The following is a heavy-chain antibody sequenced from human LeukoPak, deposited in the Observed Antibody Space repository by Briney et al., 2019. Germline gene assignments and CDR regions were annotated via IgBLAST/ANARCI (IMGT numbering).Heavy chain of an antibody. CDR2: VSHGEGST. CDR3: ARKGLATRAMDF. Sequence: GGSLRLSCAASGFTFSSYAMNWVRQVPGKGREWVSAVSHGEGSTFYADSVKGRFISSRDNSKHTLYLQMNSLSAEDTAIYYCARKGLATRAMDFWGQGTVVTVSS. D-gene: IGHD6-6*01. CDR1: GFTFSSYA. V-gene: IGHV3-23*01. J-gene: IGHJ4*02.